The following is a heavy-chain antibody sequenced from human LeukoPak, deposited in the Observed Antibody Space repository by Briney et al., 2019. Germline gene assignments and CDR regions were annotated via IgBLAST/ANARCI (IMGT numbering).Heavy chain of an antibody. V-gene: IGHV3-23*01. CDR2: ISGSGGST. CDR3: AKESQGAFDI. J-gene: IGHJ3*02. Sequence: GGSLRLSCVASGFTLSSHNINWVRQAPGKGLEWVSAISGSGGSTYYADSVKGRFTISRDNSKNTLYLQMNSLRAEDTAVYYCAKESQGAFDIWGQGTMVTVSS. CDR1: GFTLSSHN.